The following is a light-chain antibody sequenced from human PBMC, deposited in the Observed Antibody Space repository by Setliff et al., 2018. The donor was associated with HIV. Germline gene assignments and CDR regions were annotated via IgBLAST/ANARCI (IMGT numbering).Light chain of an antibody. CDR3: QSYDTSPSGPGV. V-gene: IGLV1-40*01. Sequence: QSALTQPPSVSGAPGQRVTISCTGSTSNIGSGYDVNWYQQLPGTAPKLLIYVNNNRPSGVPDRFSGSKSGTSASLVITGLQAEDEGDYYCQSYDTSPSGPGVFGTGTKVTAL. CDR1: TSNIGSGYD. J-gene: IGLJ1*01. CDR2: VNN.